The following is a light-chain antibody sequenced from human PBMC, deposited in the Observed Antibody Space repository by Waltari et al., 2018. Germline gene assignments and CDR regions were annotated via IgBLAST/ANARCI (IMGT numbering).Light chain of an antibody. CDR1: QSVLYNSNNKNY. CDR3: QQYYSTIT. Sequence: DIVMTQSPDSLAVSLGERATINCKSSQSVLYNSNNKNYLAWYQQKPGLPPQLLIYWASTRESGVPDRFSGSGSGTDFTLTISSLQAEDVAVYYCQQYYSTITFGQGTRLEIK. J-gene: IGKJ5*01. CDR2: WAS. V-gene: IGKV4-1*01.